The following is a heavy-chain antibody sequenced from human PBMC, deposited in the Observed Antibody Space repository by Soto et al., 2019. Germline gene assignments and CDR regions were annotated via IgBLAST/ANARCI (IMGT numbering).Heavy chain of an antibody. CDR2: IIPIFGTT. Sequence: GASVKVSCKASGGTFSSYAISWVRQAPGQGLEWVGRIIPIFGTTNYAQNLQGRVTISADKSPLNSHMELQTLTSDDAALYYCARDRTDSGYYTNWLDPWGQGNQVTVSS. CDR3: ARDRTDSGYYTNWLDP. D-gene: IGHD3-22*01. J-gene: IGHJ5*02. V-gene: IGHV1-69*06. CDR1: GGTFSSYA.